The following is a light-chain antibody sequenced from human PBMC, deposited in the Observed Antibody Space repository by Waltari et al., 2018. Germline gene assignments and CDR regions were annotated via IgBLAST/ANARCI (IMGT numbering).Light chain of an antibody. V-gene: IGLV1-47*01. CDR3: AAWDDSLSGPV. CDR1: SSDIGSTY. J-gene: IGLJ3*02. Sequence: QSVLTQPPSASGTPGQRVTISCSGSSSDIGSTYVYWYQQLPGTAPKLPIYRSKRRPSGIPDRFSGSRSGTSAYLAISGLRSEDEADYHCAAWDDSLSGPVFGGGTKLTVL. CDR2: RSK.